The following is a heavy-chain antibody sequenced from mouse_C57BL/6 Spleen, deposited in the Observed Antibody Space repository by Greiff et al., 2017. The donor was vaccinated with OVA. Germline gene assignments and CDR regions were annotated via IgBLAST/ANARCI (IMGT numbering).Heavy chain of an antibody. CDR3: TREGGYYERTWFAY. J-gene: IGHJ3*01. CDR1: GFTFSDAW. D-gene: IGHD2-3*01. Sequence: EVKLVESGGGLVQPGGSMKLSCAASGFTFSDAWMDWVRQSPEKGLEWVAEIRNKANNHATYYAESVKGRFTISRDDSKSSVYLQMNSLRAEDTGIYYCTREGGYYERTWFAYWGQGTLVTVSA. CDR2: IRNKANNHAT. V-gene: IGHV6-6*01.